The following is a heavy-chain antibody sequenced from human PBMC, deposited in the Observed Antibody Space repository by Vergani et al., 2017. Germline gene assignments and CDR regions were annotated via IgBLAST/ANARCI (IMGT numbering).Heavy chain of an antibody. CDR1: GFTFQAFA. J-gene: IGHJ2*01. CDR3: VKDNEYDAYDPFDL. V-gene: IGHV3-9*01. Sequence: VEAGGGLVQPGGSLRLSCTASGFTFQAFAFHWVRQVSGRGLEWVSGIDRNYGVKNGNSFEGRFSISRDNAKKTVFLQMKNLRHEDTALYFCVKDNEYDAYDPFDLWGRGTLVTVSS. CDR2: IDRNYGVK. D-gene: IGHD5-12*01.